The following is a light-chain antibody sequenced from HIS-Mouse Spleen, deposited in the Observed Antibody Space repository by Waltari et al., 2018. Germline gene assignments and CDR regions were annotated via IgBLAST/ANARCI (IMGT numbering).Light chain of an antibody. CDR3: SSYTSSSTWV. CDR1: SSDVGGYNH. CDR2: EVS. J-gene: IGLJ3*02. V-gene: IGLV2-14*01. Sequence: QSALTQPASVSGSPGQSLTISCTGTSSDVGGYNHVSWYQQHPVKSPKLMIYEVSNRPSGVSNRFSGSKSGNTASLTISGLQAEDEADYYCSSYTSSSTWVFGGGTKLTVL.